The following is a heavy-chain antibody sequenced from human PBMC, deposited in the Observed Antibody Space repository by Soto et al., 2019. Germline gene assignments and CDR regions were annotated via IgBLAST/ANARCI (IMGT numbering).Heavy chain of an antibody. D-gene: IGHD6-13*01. J-gene: IGHJ6*02. CDR2: IFYNGAT. Sequence: SETLSLTCTVSGVSITGGDYYWSWIRQAPGKGLEWIGNIFYNGATSYNPSLESRVTISLDRSKNQFSLKLDSVTAADTAVYYCTSGSSIAAAGNYYGMDVWGQGTTVTVSS. CDR3: TSGSSIAAAGNYYGMDV. V-gene: IGHV4-30-4*01. CDR1: GVSITGGDYY.